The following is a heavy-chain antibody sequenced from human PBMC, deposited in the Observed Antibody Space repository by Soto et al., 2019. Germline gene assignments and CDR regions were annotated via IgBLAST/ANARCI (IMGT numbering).Heavy chain of an antibody. D-gene: IGHD1-7*01. CDR2: IWSDGSNK. Sequence: VHLLESGGNVVQPGGSLRLSCAASGFTFSSYAMNWVRQAPGKGLEWVALIWSDGSNKYYADSVKGRFTVSRDNSKNSLFLQMNSLRAEDTGLYFCARPLQGNYFPFQHWGQGTLVTVS. CDR3: ARPLQGNYFPFQH. CDR1: GFTFSSYA. J-gene: IGHJ1*01. V-gene: IGHV3-33*08.